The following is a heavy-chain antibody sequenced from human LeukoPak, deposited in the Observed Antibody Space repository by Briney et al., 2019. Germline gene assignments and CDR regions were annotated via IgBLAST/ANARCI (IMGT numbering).Heavy chain of an antibody. D-gene: IGHD2-2*01. CDR2: IRYDGSNK. CDR3: AKDFRTSCYFCWFDP. CDR1: GFTFSSYG. J-gene: IGHJ5*02. V-gene: IGHV3-30*02. Sequence: PGRSLRLSCAASGFTFSSYGMHWVRQAPGKGLEWVGFIRYDGSNKYYADSVKGRFTISRDNSKNTLYLQMNSLRAEDTAVYYCAKDFRTSCYFCWFDPWGQGTLVTVSS.